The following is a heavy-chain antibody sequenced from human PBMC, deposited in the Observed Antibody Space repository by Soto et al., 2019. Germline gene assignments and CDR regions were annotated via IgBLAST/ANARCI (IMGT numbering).Heavy chain of an antibody. D-gene: IGHD2-15*01. CDR3: ASELYTRGSCCSFDM. V-gene: IGHV1-58*01. CDR1: GFPFSRSA. CDR2: INAGTGER. J-gene: IGHJ3*02. Sequence: QMQVVQSGPEVKTPGTSVKVSCKTSGFPFSRSAVQWVRQARGQRLEWMGWINAGTGERNYAQEVQERIAITRDMSTSTAYMHLSGLRSEDTAVYYCASELYTRGSCCSFDMWGQGTMVIVSS.